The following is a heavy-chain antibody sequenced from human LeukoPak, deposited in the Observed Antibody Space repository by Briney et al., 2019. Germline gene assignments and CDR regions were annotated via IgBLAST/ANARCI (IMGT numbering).Heavy chain of an antibody. D-gene: IGHD3-10*01. V-gene: IGHV1-18*01. J-gene: IGHJ3*02. Sequence: ASVKVSCKASGYTFTSYGISWVRQAPGQGLEWMGWISAYNGNTNYAQKLQGRVTMTTDTSTSTAYMELRSLRSDDTAVYYCARGFRLWFGELVPDRDAFDIWGQGTMVTVSS. CDR1: GYTFTSYG. CDR2: ISAYNGNT. CDR3: ARGFRLWFGELVPDRDAFDI.